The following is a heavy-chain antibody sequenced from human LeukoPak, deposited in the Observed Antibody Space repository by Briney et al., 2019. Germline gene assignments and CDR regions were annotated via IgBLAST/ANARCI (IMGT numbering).Heavy chain of an antibody. CDR1: GFTFRSFA. V-gene: IGHV3-23*01. CDR2: ISDSGGST. CDR3: ATYRRGYYDSSDYYYFDY. Sequence: GGSLRLSCAASGFTFRSFAMSWVRQAPGKGLEWVSGISDSGGSTYYADSVKGRFTISRDNSKNTLYLQMNSLRAEDTAVYYCATYRRGYYDSSDYYYFDYWGQETLVTVSS. J-gene: IGHJ4*02. D-gene: IGHD3-22*01.